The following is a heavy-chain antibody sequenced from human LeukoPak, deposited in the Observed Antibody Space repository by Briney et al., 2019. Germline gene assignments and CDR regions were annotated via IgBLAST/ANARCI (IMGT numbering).Heavy chain of an antibody. J-gene: IGHJ4*02. V-gene: IGHV3-33*06. CDR2: IWYDGSNK. Sequence: PGRSLRLSCAASGFTFSSYGMHWVRQAPGKGLEWVGVIWYDGSNKYYTDSVKGGFTISRDNSKNTLYMQMNSLRAEDTAVYYCAKDATGLSGAIDYWGQGTLVTVSS. CDR1: GFTFSSYG. D-gene: IGHD4/OR15-4a*01. CDR3: AKDATGLSGAIDY.